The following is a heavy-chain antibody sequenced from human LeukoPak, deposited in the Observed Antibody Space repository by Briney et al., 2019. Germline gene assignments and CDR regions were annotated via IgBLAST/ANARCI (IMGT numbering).Heavy chain of an antibody. V-gene: IGHV4-34*01. CDR3: ARGSVNYCSSTSCSGAFDI. J-gene: IGHJ3*02. Sequence: SETLSLTCAVYGGSFSGYYWSWIRQPPGKGLEWIGEINHSGSTNYNPSLKSRVTISVDTSKNQFSLKLSSVTAADTAVYYCARGSVNYCSSTSCSGAFDIWGPGTMVTVSS. CDR1: GGSFSGYY. D-gene: IGHD2-2*01. CDR2: INHSGST.